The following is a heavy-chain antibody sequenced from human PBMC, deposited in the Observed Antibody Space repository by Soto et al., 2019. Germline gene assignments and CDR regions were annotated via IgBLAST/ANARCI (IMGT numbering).Heavy chain of an antibody. CDR3: AREKPHCSSTSCHSFPCDYVMDV. Sequence: GESLNLSCKGSGYSCTSYWISWVRQMPGKGREWMGRIDPSDSYTNYSPSFQGHVTISADKSISTAYLQWRSLKASDTAMYYCAREKPHCSSTSCHSFPCDYVMDVCVQGTTVPV. V-gene: IGHV5-10-1*01. CDR2: IDPSDSYT. J-gene: IGHJ6*01. CDR1: GYSCTSYW. D-gene: IGHD2-2*01.